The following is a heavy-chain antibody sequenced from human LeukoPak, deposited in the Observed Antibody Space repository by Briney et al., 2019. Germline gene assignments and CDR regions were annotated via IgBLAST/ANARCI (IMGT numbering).Heavy chain of an antibody. Sequence: HSGGPLRLSCAASGFTFGDYGMHWVRQAPGKGLEWVAFIRYDGSHKYYADSVKGRFTISRDNSKNTLYFQMNSLRAEDTALYYCAKEGTASKPSDLDYWGQGTLVTVSS. CDR1: GFTFGDYG. D-gene: IGHD1/OR15-1a*01. J-gene: IGHJ4*02. CDR2: IRYDGSHK. CDR3: AKEGTASKPSDLDY. V-gene: IGHV3-30*02.